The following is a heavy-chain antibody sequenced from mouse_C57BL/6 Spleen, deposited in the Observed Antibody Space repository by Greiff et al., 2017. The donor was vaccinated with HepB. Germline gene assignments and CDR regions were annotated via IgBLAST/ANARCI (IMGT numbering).Heavy chain of an antibody. Sequence: VQLVESGAELVRPGASVTLSCKASGYTFTDYEMHWVKQTPVHGLEWIGAIDPETGGTAYNQKFKGKAILTADKSSSTAYMELRSLTSEDSAVYYCTRWVTTGYFDYWGQGTTLTGSS. CDR2: IDPETGGT. CDR3: TRWVTTGYFDY. D-gene: IGHD1-1*01. V-gene: IGHV1-15*01. J-gene: IGHJ2*01. CDR1: GYTFTDYE.